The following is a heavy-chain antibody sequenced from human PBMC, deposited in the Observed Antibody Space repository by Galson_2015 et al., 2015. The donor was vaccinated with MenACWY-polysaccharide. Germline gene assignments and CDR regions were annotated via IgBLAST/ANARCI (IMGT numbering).Heavy chain of an antibody. Sequence: SLRLSCAASGLTFSNWWMTWVRQSPGKGLEWVASIKKDGSEKYYVDSVKGRFTISRDNAKDSLYLQMNDLRDEDTAVYYCAREPAALPVDYWGQGTQVTVSS. CDR2: IKKDGSEK. CDR3: AREPAALPVDY. V-gene: IGHV3-7*01. D-gene: IGHD2-2*02. J-gene: IGHJ4*02. CDR1: GLTFSNWW.